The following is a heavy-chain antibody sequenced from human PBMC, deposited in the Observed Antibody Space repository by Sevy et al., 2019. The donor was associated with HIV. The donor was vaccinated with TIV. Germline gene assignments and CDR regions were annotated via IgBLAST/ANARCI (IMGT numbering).Heavy chain of an antibody. D-gene: IGHD6-19*01. CDR1: GFTFSSYA. J-gene: IGHJ4*02. V-gene: IGHV3-30-3*01. CDR2: ISYDGSNK. Sequence: GGSLRLSCAASGFTFSSYAMHWVRQAPGKGLEWVAVISYDGSNKYYAASVKGLFTISRDNSKKTLYLQMNSLRAEDTAVYYCARGEGIAVAGTGYFDYWGQGTLVTVSS. CDR3: ARGEGIAVAGTGYFDY.